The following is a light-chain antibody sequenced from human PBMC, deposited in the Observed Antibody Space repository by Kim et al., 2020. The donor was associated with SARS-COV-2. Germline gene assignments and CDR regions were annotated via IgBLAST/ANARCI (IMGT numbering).Light chain of an antibody. Sequence: SASVGDRVPVTCRASQSIGTSLAWYQQKPGEAPKVVIYKASTLTIGVPSRFSGSGSVTEFTLTISSLQPDDFATYYCQQYNSMWTFGQGTKVDIK. J-gene: IGKJ1*01. CDR2: KAS. CDR1: QSIGTS. CDR3: QQYNSMWT. V-gene: IGKV1-5*03.